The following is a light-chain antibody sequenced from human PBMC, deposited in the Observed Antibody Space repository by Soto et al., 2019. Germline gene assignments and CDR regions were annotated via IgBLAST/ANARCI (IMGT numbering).Light chain of an antibody. J-gene: IGKJ1*01. CDR2: GAS. CDR3: QQYRNWPRT. Sequence: EIVLTQSPATLSVSPGERDTLSCRASQSVDINLAWYQQKPGQAPRLLIYGASTRAIDMPGRFSGRGSGTEFTLTISSLQSEDFAVYYCQQYRNWPRTFGQGTKVDIK. V-gene: IGKV3-15*01. CDR1: QSVDIN.